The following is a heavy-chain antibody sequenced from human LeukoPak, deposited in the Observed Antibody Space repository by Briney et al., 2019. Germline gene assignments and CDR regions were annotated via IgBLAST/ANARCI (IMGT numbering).Heavy chain of an antibody. D-gene: IGHD4-4*01. J-gene: IGHJ4*02. CDR1: GFTFSSYS. Sequence: GGSLRLSCAASGFTFSSYSMNWVRQAPGKGLEWVSSISSSSSYIYYADSVKGRFTISRDNAKNSLYLQMNSLRAEDTAVFYCARSEDGYSTFDYWGQETLVTVSS. CDR3: ARSEDGYSTFDY. CDR2: ISSSSSYI. V-gene: IGHV3-21*01.